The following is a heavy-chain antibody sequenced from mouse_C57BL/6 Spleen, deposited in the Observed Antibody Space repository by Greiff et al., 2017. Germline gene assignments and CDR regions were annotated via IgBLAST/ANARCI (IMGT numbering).Heavy chain of an antibody. CDR2: ISYDGSN. V-gene: IGHV3-6*01. CDR1: GYSIPSGYY. CDR3: ARAEGYYVYFDV. D-gene: IGHD2-3*01. J-gene: IGHJ1*03. Sequence: EVQLQESGPGLVKPSLSLSLTCSVTGYSIPSGYYWNWIRQFPGNNLEWMGYISYDGSNNYNPSLKNRISITRDTSKNQFFLKLNSVTTEDTATYYGARAEGYYVYFDVWGTGTTVTVSS.